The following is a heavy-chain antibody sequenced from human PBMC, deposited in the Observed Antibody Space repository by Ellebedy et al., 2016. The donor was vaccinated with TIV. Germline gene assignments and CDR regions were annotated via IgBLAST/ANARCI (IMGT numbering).Heavy chain of an antibody. V-gene: IGHV4-39*01. CDR1: GGAISSNTNY. J-gene: IGHJ5*01. CDR2: INYSGTT. Sequence: MPSETLSLTCTVTGGAISSNTNYWAWIRQPPGKGLEWIGRINYSGTTSYNASLKSRIAITVDMSKNQFSLILSSVTAADTAVYYCAKLAFSWGSWFDSWGQGTLVTVSS. CDR3: AKLAFSWGSWFDS. D-gene: IGHD2/OR15-2a*01.